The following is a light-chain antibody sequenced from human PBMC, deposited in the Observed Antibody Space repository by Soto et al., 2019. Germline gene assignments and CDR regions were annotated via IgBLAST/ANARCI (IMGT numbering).Light chain of an antibody. J-gene: IGKJ1*01. V-gene: IGKV1-5*01. Sequence: DIQMTQSPSTLSASVGDRVTISCRASQSISAWLAWYQQRPGKAPKRLIYDASNLESGVPSRFSGSGYGTEFTLTISSLQADDFATYYCQHYNSYPWTFGQGTKVEIE. CDR2: DAS. CDR1: QSISAW. CDR3: QHYNSYPWT.